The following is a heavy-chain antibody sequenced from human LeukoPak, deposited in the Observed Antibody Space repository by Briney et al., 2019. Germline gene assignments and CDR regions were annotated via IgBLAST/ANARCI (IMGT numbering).Heavy chain of an antibody. CDR1: GGSFSGYY. D-gene: IGHD3-22*01. J-gene: IGHJ4*02. V-gene: IGHV4-4*07. CDR2: IYTSGST. Sequence: SETLSLTCAVYGGSFSGYYWSWIRQPAGKGLEWIGRIYTSGSTNYNPSLKSRVTMSVDTSKNQFSLKLSSVTAADTAVYYCAREWGYYDSSGYYYSNVLYDYWGQGTLVTVSS. CDR3: AREWGYYDSSGYYYSNVLYDY.